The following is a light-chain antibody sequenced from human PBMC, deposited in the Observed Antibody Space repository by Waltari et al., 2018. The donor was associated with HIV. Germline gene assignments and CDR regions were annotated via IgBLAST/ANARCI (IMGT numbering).Light chain of an antibody. Sequence: DIVMTQSPPSLSVTPGQPASISCKPSQTLLHSDGKTYLYWYLQRAGQPPQLLIYGVCNRFSGVPDLFTGSGSGTHFTLMVCRVESEDAGTYYCMQSSQFPFTFGGGTKVEI. CDR1: QTLLHSDGKTY. CDR3: MQSSQFPFT. V-gene: IGKV2D-29*01. CDR2: GVC. J-gene: IGKJ4*01.